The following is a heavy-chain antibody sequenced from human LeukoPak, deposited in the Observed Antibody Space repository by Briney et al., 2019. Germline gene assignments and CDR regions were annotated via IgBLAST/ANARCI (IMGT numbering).Heavy chain of an antibody. Sequence: GGSLRLSCTASGFTFGDYAMSWFRQAPGKGLEWVGFIRSEAYGGTTEYAASVKGRFTISRDDSKSIAYLQMNSLKTDDTAVYYCTRAWSGLLWFGTFWGQGTLVTVSS. CDR2: IRSEAYGGTT. D-gene: IGHD3-10*01. V-gene: IGHV3-49*03. J-gene: IGHJ4*02. CDR3: TRAWSGLLWFGTF. CDR1: GFTFGDYA.